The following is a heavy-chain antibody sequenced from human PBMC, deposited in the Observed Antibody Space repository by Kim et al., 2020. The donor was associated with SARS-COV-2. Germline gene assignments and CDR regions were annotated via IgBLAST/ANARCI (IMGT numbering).Heavy chain of an antibody. J-gene: IGHJ6*02. D-gene: IGHD6-13*01. CDR3: AKGSDSSSWYYYYYYGMGV. V-gene: IGHV3-23*01. CDR1: GFTFSSYA. Sequence: GGSLRLSCAASGFTFSSYAMSWVRQAPGKGLEWVSAISGSGGSTYYADSVKGRFTISRDNSKNTLYLQMNSLRAEDTAVYYCAKGSDSSSWYYYYYYGMGVWGQGTTGTVSS. CDR2: ISGSGGST.